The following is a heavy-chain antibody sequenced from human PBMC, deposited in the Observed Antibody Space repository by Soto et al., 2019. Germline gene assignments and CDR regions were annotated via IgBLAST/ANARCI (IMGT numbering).Heavy chain of an antibody. CDR1: GYTFNNYG. CDR2: ISPYNGKT. V-gene: IGHV1-18*04. J-gene: IGHJ6*02. CDR3: ARDPLHSVYGMEV. Sequence: ASVKVSCKASGYTFNNYGISCVLQSPGQGLVWMGWISPYNGKTNYAQTFQGRVTMTSDTSTNTAYMELTSLISDDTAVYYCARDPLHSVYGMEVWGQGTTVTVSS. D-gene: IGHD4-4*01.